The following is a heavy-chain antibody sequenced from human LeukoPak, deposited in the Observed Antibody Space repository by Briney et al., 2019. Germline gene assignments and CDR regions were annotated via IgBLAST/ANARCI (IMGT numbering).Heavy chain of an antibody. J-gene: IGHJ4*02. CDR2: IIPILGIA. D-gene: IGHD6-6*01. CDR1: GGTFSSYA. CDR3: ARASSRQLVDY. V-gene: IGHV1-69*04. Sequence: SVKVSCKASGGTFSSYAISWVRQAPGQGLEWMGRIIPILGIADYAQKFQGRVTITADKSTSTAYMELSSLRSEDTAVYYCARASSRQLVDYWGQGTLVTVSS.